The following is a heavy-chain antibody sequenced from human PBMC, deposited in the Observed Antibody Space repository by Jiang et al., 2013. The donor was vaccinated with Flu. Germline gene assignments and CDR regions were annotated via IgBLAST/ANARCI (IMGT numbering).Heavy chain of an antibody. CDR2: ISSSGSTI. V-gene: IGHV3-11*01. CDR3: ARDGASSWRYYYGMDV. J-gene: IGHJ6*02. D-gene: IGHD6-13*01. Sequence: WVSYISSSGSTIYYADSVKGRFTISRDNAKNSLYLQMNSLRAEDTAVYYCARDGASSWRYYYGMDVWGQGTTVTVSS.